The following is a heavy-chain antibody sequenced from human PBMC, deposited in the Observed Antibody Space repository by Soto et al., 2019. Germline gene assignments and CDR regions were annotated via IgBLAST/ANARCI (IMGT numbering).Heavy chain of an antibody. Sequence: SVKVSCKASGGTSNNNAESGVRQARGEGLEWMGGIVPVFGTANYAQKFRGRVKITADESTRTLNMELSSLRSEDTAVYYCAPLQGSVTYYDDDYWGQGTMVTVSS. V-gene: IGHV1-69*13. CDR2: IVPVFGTA. J-gene: IGHJ4*02. CDR1: GGTSNNNA. CDR3: APLQGSVTYYDDDY. D-gene: IGHD3-10*01.